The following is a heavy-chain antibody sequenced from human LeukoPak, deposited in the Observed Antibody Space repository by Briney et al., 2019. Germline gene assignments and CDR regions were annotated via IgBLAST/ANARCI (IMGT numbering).Heavy chain of an antibody. D-gene: IGHD2-2*01. CDR3: ARDSQYCTSTSCYFGY. Sequence: SETLSLTCTVSGVSISSYYWSWIRQPPGKGLEWIGYIYYSGSTNYNPSLKSRVTISVDTSKNQFSLKLSSVTAADTAVYYCARDSQYCTSTSCYFGYWGQGTLVTVSS. V-gene: IGHV4-59*01. J-gene: IGHJ4*02. CDR1: GVSISSYY. CDR2: IYYSGST.